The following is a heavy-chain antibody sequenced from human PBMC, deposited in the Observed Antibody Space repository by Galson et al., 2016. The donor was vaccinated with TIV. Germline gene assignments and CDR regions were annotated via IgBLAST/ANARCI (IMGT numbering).Heavy chain of an antibody. J-gene: IGHJ6*02. Sequence: PALVKPPQTLTLTCTFSGFSLSTTKVGVAWVRQPPGEALEWLALIYWDDDKRYSPSLRSRLAISKDTSKNQVVLIMTNMDPVYTATYYCTHLPNMFYYGMAVWGQGTTVTVSS. V-gene: IGHV2-5*02. D-gene: IGHD3-10*02. CDR2: IYWDDDK. CDR1: GFSLSTTKVG. CDR3: THLPNMFYYGMAV.